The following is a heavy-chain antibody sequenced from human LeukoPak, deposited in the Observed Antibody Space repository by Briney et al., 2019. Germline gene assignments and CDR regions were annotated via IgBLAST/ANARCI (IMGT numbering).Heavy chain of an antibody. CDR3: VRESRPGGAMGLYHNLDY. CDR1: GFTFSSYW. D-gene: IGHD1-1*01. V-gene: IGHV3-7*01. CDR2: IKEDGTEK. Sequence: GGSLRLSCAASGFTFSSYWMHWVRQAPGKGLEWVANIKEDGTEKNLVDSVKGRFTISRDNTKNLLFLEMNNLRGDDTAIYYCVRESRPGGAMGLYHNLDYWGQGTLVAVSS. J-gene: IGHJ4*02.